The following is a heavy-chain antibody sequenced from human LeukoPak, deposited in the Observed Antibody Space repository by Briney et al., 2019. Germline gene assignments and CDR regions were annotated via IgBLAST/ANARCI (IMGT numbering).Heavy chain of an antibody. CDR2: ISGSGGST. Sequence: QPGGSLRLSCAASGFTFSSYAKSWVRQAPGKGLEWVSAISGSGGSTYYADSVKGRFTISRDNSKNTLYLQMNSLRAEDTAVYYCAKDVSGSYYINWFDPWGQGTLVTVSS. V-gene: IGHV3-23*01. D-gene: IGHD3-10*01. CDR1: GFTFSSYA. CDR3: AKDVSGSYYINWFDP. J-gene: IGHJ5*02.